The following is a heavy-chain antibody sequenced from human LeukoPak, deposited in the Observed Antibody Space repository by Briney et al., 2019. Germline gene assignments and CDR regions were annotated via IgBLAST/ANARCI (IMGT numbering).Heavy chain of an antibody. D-gene: IGHD2-15*01. V-gene: IGHV3-7*01. CDR2: KMKEGREN. CDR3: ARDSGGKVNHFDY. CDR1: GYPFSSYQ. Sequence: GGPLRLSCAACGYPFSSYQMSWARQALGRGLEWVTNKMKEGRENNYVDSVRGRFTISRDNAKNSLYLQMNSLRAEDTAVYYCARDSGGKVNHFDYWGQGTLVTVSS. J-gene: IGHJ4*02.